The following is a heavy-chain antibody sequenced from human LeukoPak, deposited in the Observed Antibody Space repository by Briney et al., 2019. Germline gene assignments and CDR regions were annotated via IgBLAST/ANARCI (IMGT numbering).Heavy chain of an antibody. CDR1: GFIFRSSS. D-gene: IGHD5-12*01. V-gene: IGHV3-23*01. CDR3: AKEIFSGLLYIDY. CDR2: ITDAVGST. Sequence: HSGGSLRLSCRASGFIFRSSSISWVRHARGKGLEWVSAITDAVGSTHYADSVKGRFTISSDNSKNTVYLQMNSLRPEDMAVYYCAKEIFSGLLYIDYWGQGTLVTVSS. J-gene: IGHJ4*02.